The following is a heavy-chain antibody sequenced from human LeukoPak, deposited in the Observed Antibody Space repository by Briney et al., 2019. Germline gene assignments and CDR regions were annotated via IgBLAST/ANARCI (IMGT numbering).Heavy chain of an antibody. V-gene: IGHV4-39*07. CDR2: INYSADT. J-gene: IGHJ4*02. Sequence: SETLSLTCTVSGGSISSSDYYWGWIRQPPGKGLEWIGIINYSADTHDNPSLKSRLTLSADTSRNQFSLRLRSITAADTAVYYCARLIWTTGNYHFDYWGQGTLVTVSS. CDR1: GGSISSSDYY. D-gene: IGHD3-16*01. CDR3: ARLIWTTGNYHFDY.